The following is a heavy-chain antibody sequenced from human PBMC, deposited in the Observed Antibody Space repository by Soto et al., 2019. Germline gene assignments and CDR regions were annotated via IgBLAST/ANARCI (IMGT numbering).Heavy chain of an antibody. Sequence: EVQLLESGGGLVQPGGSLRLSCAVSGFSFSTYAMSWVRPAPGKGLGWVSGISAGGGNTYYADSVRGRFTISRDNSKDTLYLQITSLRAEDTAFYYCAKHAEYQLVSWFDPWGQGTLVTVSS. J-gene: IGHJ5*02. CDR3: AKHAEYQLVSWFDP. D-gene: IGHD2-2*01. V-gene: IGHV3-23*01. CDR2: ISAGGGNT. CDR1: GFSFSTYA.